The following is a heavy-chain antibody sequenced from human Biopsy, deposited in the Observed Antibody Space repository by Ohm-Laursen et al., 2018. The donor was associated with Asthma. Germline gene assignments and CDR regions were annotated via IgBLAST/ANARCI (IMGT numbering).Heavy chain of an antibody. J-gene: IGHJ4*02. CDR3: ARDSYSSGLYDDFES. Sequence: SLRLSCAASGFTFRDYWMSWVRQVPGKGLEWVANIKHDGTEKNHVDSLKGRFTISRDNAKNSLYLQMNSLRAEDTAVYYCARDSYSSGLYDDFESWGQGTLVTVSS. CDR1: GFTFRDYW. D-gene: IGHD6-19*01. V-gene: IGHV3-7*03. CDR2: IKHDGTEK.